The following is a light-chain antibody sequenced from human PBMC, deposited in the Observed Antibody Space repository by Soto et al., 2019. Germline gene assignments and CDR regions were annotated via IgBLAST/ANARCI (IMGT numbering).Light chain of an antibody. CDR3: AAWDDSLNGHVV. J-gene: IGLJ2*01. V-gene: IGLV1-44*01. CDR1: NSNIESNT. CDR2: SNN. Sequence: QSVLTQPPSASGTPGQRVTISCSGSNSNIESNTVTWYQQLPGTAPKLLIYSNNQRPSGVPDRFSGSKAGTSASLAIRGLPSDDEADYYCAAWDDSLNGHVVFGGGTKLTVL.